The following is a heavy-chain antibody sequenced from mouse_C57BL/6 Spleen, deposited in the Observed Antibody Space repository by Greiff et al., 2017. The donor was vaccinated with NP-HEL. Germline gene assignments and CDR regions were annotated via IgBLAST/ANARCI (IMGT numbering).Heavy chain of an antibody. CDR2: ISYDGSN. V-gene: IGHV3-6*01. D-gene: IGHD2-1*01. CDR1: GYSITSGYY. Sequence: EVQLQQSGPGLVKPSQSLSLTCSVTGYSITSGYYWNWIRQFPGNKLEWMGYISYDGSNNYNPSLKNRISITRDTSKNQFFLKLNSVTTEDTATYYCARGGPLYYGNEGFAYWGQGTLVTVSA. J-gene: IGHJ3*01. CDR3: ARGGPLYYGNEGFAY.